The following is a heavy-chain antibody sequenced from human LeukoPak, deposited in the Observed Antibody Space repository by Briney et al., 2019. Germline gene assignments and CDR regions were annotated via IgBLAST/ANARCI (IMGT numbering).Heavy chain of an antibody. V-gene: IGHV1-2*02. CDR3: ARWGSGWYRLGDY. Sequence: ASVTVSFMSSGYTFTHYYMHWVRPAPGQGRDWMGWINQNSGGTNYAKKLQGRVTMTRDTSISTAYMELSRLRSDDTAVYYCARWGSGWYRLGDYWGQGTLVTVSS. J-gene: IGHJ4*02. CDR2: INQNSGGT. CDR1: GYTFTHYY. D-gene: IGHD6-19*01.